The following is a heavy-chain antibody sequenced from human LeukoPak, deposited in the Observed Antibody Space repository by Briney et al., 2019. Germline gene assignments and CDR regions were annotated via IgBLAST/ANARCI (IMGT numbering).Heavy chain of an antibody. CDR3: ARDQDYVWGSYRYSRPFDY. CDR2: INSDGSST. D-gene: IGHD3-16*02. Sequence: GGSLRLSCAASGFTFSSYWMHWVRQAPGKGRVWVSRINSDGSSTSYADSVKGRFTISRDNAKNTLYLQMNSLRAEDTAVYYCARDQDYVWGSYRYSRPFDYWGQGTLVTVSS. J-gene: IGHJ4*02. V-gene: IGHV3-74*01. CDR1: GFTFSSYW.